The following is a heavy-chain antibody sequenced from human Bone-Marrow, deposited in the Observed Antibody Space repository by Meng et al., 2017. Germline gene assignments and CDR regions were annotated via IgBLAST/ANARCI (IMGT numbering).Heavy chain of an antibody. CDR2: IYPGDSDT. Sequence: GGSLRLSCKGSGYSFTSYWIGWVRQMPGKGLEWMGIIYPGDSDTRYSPSFQGQVTISADKSISTAYLQWSSLKASDTAMYYCARLEYYYDSSGYYYAGAFDIWGQGTMVTVSS. CDR3: ARLEYYYDSSGYYYAGAFDI. D-gene: IGHD3-22*01. V-gene: IGHV5-51*01. CDR1: GYSFTSYW. J-gene: IGHJ3*02.